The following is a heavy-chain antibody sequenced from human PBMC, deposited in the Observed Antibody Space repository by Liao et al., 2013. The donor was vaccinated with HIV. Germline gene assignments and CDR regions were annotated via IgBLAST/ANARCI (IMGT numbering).Heavy chain of an antibody. J-gene: IGHJ3*02. Sequence: QVQLQESGPGLVKPSETLSLTCTVSGGSIGTDYWSWIRQPPGKGLEWIGRIYNSGSTNYNPSLKSRVTISVDTSKNQFSLRLISVTAADTAVYYCARGVPSMIVVLFDIWGQGTMVTVSS. CDR3: ARGVPSMIVVLFDI. CDR1: GGSIGTDY. D-gene: IGHD3-22*01. CDR2: IYNSGST. V-gene: IGHV4-59*08.